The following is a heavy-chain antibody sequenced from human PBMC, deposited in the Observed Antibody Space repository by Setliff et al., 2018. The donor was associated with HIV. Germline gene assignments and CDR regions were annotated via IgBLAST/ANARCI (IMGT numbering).Heavy chain of an antibody. CDR1: GFTFSTYA. D-gene: IGHD3-22*01. CDR3: AKGYYYDSGGGRVRAFDI. CDR2: VGGSGDIT. Sequence: LRLSCAASGFTFSTYAMSWVRQAPGKGLEWVSVVGGSGDITYYADSVKGRFTISRDNSKDTMYLQMNSLRDEDTAQYYCAKGYYYDSGGGRVRAFDIWGQGTMVTVSS. V-gene: IGHV3-23*01. J-gene: IGHJ3*02.